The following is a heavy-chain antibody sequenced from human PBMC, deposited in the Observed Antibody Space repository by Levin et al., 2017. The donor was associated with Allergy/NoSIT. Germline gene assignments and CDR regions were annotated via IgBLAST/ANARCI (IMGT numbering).Heavy chain of an antibody. D-gene: IGHD1-26*01. CDR2: IKQDGSEK. Sequence: GGSLRLSCAASGFTFSDYWMSWVRQAPGKGLEWVANIKQDGSEKYYVDSVKGRFTISRDNAKNSLYLQMNSLRAEDTAVYYCARDGGVVGVSYECDYWSQGTLVTVSS. V-gene: IGHV3-7*01. J-gene: IGHJ4*02. CDR3: ARDGGVVGVSYECDY. CDR1: GFTFSDYW.